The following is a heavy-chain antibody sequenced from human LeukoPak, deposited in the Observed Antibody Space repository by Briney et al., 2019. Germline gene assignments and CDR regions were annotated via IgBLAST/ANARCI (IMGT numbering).Heavy chain of an antibody. J-gene: IGHJ4*02. V-gene: IGHV3-30*04. CDR3: ARGDCGGDCYWFDY. CDR2: ISYDGGNK. CDR1: GFTFSSYA. D-gene: IGHD2-21*02. Sequence: GRSLRLSCAASGFTFSSYAMHWVRQAPGKGLEWVAVISYDGGNKYYADSVKGRFTISRDNSKNTLYLQMNSLRAEDTAVYYCARGDCGGDCYWFDYWGQGTLVTVSS.